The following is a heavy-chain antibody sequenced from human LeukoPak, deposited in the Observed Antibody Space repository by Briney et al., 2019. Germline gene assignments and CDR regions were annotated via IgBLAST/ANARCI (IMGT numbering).Heavy chain of an antibody. D-gene: IGHD3-22*01. CDR3: AGLVGRYSSGLYYYYFDY. Sequence: PSETLSLTCTVSGDFINSLDLWSWVRQPPGKGLERIGEMYLSGTTHSNPSVKSRVTISIDKSKNQFFLNLSSVTAADTAVYYCAGLVGRYSSGLYYYYFDYWGQGTLVTVSS. CDR1: GDFINSLDL. J-gene: IGHJ4*02. CDR2: MYLSGTT. V-gene: IGHV4-4*02.